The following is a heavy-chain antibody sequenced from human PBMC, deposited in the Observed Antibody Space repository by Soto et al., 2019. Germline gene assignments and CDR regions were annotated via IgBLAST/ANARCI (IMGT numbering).Heavy chain of an antibody. Sequence: ASVKVSCKASGYTFTGYYLHWVRQAPGQGPEWVGKIDPDSGDTDQSQKFQGRVTLTRDTAIDTAYMELTRLTLDATAISYCARGPLEWGQGTLVTVSS. CDR1: GYTFTGYY. V-gene: IGHV1-2*02. CDR2: IDPDSGDT. CDR3: ARGPLE. J-gene: IGHJ4*02.